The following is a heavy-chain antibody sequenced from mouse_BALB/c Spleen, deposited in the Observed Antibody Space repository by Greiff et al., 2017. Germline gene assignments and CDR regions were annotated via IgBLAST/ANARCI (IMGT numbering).Heavy chain of an antibody. D-gene: IGHD1-1*01. CDR3: ARGGYYGSSYVGFDY. CDR2: ISDGGSYT. V-gene: IGHV5-4*02. Sequence: EVQVVESGGGLVKPGGSLKLSCAASGFTFSDYYMYWVRQTPEKRLEWVATISDGGSYTYYPDSVKGRFTISRDNAKNNLYLQMSSLKSEDTAMYYCARGGYYGSSYVGFDYWGQGTTLTVSS. CDR1: GFTFSDYY. J-gene: IGHJ2*01.